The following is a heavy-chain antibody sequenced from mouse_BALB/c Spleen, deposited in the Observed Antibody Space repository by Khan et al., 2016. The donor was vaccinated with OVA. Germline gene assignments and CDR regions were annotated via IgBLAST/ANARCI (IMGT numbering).Heavy chain of an antibody. V-gene: IGHV2-9*02. CDR3: ARGMDY. CDR1: GFSLTSHG. CDR2: ICAGGNT. Sequence: QVQLKESGPGLVAPSQSLSITCTVSGFSLTSHGVHWVRQPPGKGLEWLGVICAGGNTNYNSALMSRLSISKDNSKSQVFLKMISLQTDDTAMYYSARGMDYWGQGTSVTVSS. J-gene: IGHJ4*01.